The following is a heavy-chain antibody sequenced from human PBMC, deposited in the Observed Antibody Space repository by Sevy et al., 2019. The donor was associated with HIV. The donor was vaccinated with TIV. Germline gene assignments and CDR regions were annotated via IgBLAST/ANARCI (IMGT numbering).Heavy chain of an antibody. D-gene: IGHD6-13*01. J-gene: IGHJ4*02. Sequence: GGSLRLSCAASGFTVSSYAMSWVRQAPGKGLEWVSAISGSGGSTYYADSVKGRFTISRDNSKNTLYLQMNSLRADDTAVYYCAKDYSSSWYELDYWGQGTLVTVSS. CDR1: GFTVSSYA. CDR3: AKDYSSSWYELDY. V-gene: IGHV3-23*01. CDR2: ISGSGGST.